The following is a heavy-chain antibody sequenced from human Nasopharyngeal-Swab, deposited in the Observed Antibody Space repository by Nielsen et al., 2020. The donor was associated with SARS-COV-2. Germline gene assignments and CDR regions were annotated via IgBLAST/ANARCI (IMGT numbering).Heavy chain of an antibody. CDR2: INSSVGST. D-gene: IGHD3-16*01. CDR1: GDTFTRHY. CDR3: ARDLGRHNY. Sequence: ASVKVSCKASGDTFTRHYIHWVRQAPGQALEWMGIINSSVGSTNYAQKFQGRVTMTRDTSTSTVYMELSSLRSEDTAVYYCARDLGRHNYWGQGTLITVSS. J-gene: IGHJ4*02. V-gene: IGHV1-46*01.